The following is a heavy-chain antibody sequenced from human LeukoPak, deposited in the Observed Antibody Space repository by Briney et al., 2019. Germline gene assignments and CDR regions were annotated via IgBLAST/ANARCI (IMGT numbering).Heavy chain of an antibody. Sequence: SETLSLTCTVSGGSISSYHWSWIRQPPGKGLEWIGYIYYSGSTNYNPSLKSRVTISVDTSKNQFSLKLSSVTAADTAVYYCAGSSSDSDYWGQGTLVTVSS. J-gene: IGHJ4*02. CDR2: IYYSGST. CDR1: GGSISSYH. D-gene: IGHD2-15*01. CDR3: AGSSSDSDY. V-gene: IGHV4-59*01.